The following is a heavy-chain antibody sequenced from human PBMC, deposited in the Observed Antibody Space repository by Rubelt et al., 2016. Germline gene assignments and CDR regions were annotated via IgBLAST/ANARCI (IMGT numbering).Heavy chain of an antibody. D-gene: IGHD1-1*01. J-gene: IGHJ4*02. V-gene: IGHV4-61*01. CDR2: IYYSGST. CDR3: ATQTGHWPFDY. Sequence: QVQLQESGPGLVKPSETLSLTCTVSGGSVSSGSYYWSWIRQPPGKGLEWIGYIYYSGSTNYNPSLTGRVTISVDTSKNQFSLKLSSVTAADTAVYYCATQTGHWPFDYWGQGTLVTVSS. CDR1: GGSVSSGSYY.